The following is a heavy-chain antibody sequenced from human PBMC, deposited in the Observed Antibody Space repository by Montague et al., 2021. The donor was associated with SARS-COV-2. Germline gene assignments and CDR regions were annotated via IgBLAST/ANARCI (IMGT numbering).Heavy chain of an antibody. D-gene: IGHD3-10*01. J-gene: IGHJ4*02. CDR3: AKDVYYGSGYYWQAFDY. Sequence: SLRLSCAASGFTLGDYAMHWVRQTPGKGLEWVSGISYNSENPGYXDSLKGRFTISRDNAKNSLYLQLNSLRTDDTALYYCAKDVYYGSGYYWQAFDYWGQGTLVTVSS. CDR2: ISYNSENP. V-gene: IGHV3-9*01. CDR1: GFTLGDYA.